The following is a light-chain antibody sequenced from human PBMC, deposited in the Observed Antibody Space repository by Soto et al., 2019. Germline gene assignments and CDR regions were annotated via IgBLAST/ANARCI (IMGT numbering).Light chain of an antibody. V-gene: IGKV3-20*01. Sequence: ETVLTQSPGTLSLSPGERATLSCRASQSISSGYLAWYQQRPGQAPRLLISGASNRATGIPDRFSGSGSGKDFTLTIRRLEPEDVAVYYCQQYGGSPLVTFGGGTKVEIK. CDR2: GAS. CDR3: QQYGGSPLVT. J-gene: IGKJ4*01. CDR1: QSISSGY.